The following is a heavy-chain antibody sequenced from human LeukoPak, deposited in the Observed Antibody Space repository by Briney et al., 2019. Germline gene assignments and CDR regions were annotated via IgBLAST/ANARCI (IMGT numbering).Heavy chain of an antibody. CDR1: GFTFSSYG. J-gene: IGHJ4*02. Sequence: GGSLRLSCAASGFTFSSYGMHWVRQAPGKGLEWVAVISYDGTNKYYADSVKGRFTISRDNSKNTLYLQMNSLRAEDTAVYYCAKGKGTGYCSGGSCYSVDYWGQGTLVTVSS. CDR3: AKGKGTGYCSGGSCYSVDY. V-gene: IGHV3-30*18. CDR2: ISYDGTNK. D-gene: IGHD2-15*01.